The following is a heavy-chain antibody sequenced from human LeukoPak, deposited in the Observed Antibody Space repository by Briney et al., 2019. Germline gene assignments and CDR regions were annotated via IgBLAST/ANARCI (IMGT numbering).Heavy chain of an antibody. D-gene: IGHD2-2*01. CDR3: AREGGDIVVVPAAGWLDP. CDR1: GFTFSSYG. V-gene: IGHV3-33*01. J-gene: IGHJ5*02. Sequence: GGSLRLSCAASGFTFSSYGMHWVRQAPGKGLEWVAVIWYDGSNKYYADSVKGRFTISRDNSKNTLYLQMNSLRAEDTAVYYCAREGGDIVVVPAAGWLDPWGQGTLVTVSS. CDR2: IWYDGSNK.